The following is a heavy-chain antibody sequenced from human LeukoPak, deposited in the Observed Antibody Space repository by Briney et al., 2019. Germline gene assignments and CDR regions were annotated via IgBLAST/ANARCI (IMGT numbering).Heavy chain of an antibody. D-gene: IGHD2-21*02. J-gene: IGHJ6*03. Sequence: PGGSLRLSCAASGFTFSSYSMNWVRQAPGKGLEWVSSISSSSSYIYYADSVKGRFTISRDNAKNSLYLQMNSLRAEDTAVYYCARRCGGDCHEYQYYYYYYMDVWGKGTTVTVSS. CDR2: ISSSSSYI. V-gene: IGHV3-21*01. CDR1: GFTFSSYS. CDR3: ARRCGGDCHEYQYYYYYYMDV.